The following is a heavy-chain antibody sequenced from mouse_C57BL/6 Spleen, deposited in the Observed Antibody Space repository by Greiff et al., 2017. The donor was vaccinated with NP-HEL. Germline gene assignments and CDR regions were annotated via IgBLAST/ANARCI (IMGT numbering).Heavy chain of an antibody. Sequence: QVQLQQPGAELVKPGASVKMSCKASGYTFTSYWITWVTQRSGQGLEWIGDIYPGSGSTNYNEKFKSKATLTVDTSSSTAYMQLSSLTSEDSAVYYCARSSSGPCAYWGQGTLGTVSA. CDR3: ARSSSGPCAY. CDR1: GYTFTSYW. V-gene: IGHV1-55*01. J-gene: IGHJ3*01. CDR2: IYPGSGST. D-gene: IGHD3-2*02.